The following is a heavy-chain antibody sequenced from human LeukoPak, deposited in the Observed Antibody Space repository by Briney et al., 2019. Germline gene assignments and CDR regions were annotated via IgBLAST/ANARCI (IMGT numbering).Heavy chain of an antibody. CDR2: IYYSGST. D-gene: IGHD3-3*01. J-gene: IGHJ5*02. Sequence: SETLSLTCTVSGGSISSYYWSWIRQPPGKGLEWIGYIYYSGSTNYNPSLKSRVTISVDTSKNQFSLKLSSVTAADTAVYYCARDQAHYDFWSGYHNWFDPWGQGTLATVSS. V-gene: IGHV4-59*01. CDR1: GGSISSYY. CDR3: ARDQAHYDFWSGYHNWFDP.